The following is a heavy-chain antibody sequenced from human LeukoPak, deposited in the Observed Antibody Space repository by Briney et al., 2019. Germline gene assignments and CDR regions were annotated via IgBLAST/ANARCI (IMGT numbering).Heavy chain of an antibody. CDR3: ASRGAGTGEFDY. Sequence: GGSLRLSCAASGFTFSSYAMSWVRQAPGKGLEWVSAISGSGGSTYYADSVKGRFTISRDNSKNTLYLQMNSLRAEDTAVYYCASRGAGTGEFDYWGQGTLVTISS. V-gene: IGHV3-23*01. CDR1: GFTFSSYA. D-gene: IGHD6-19*01. J-gene: IGHJ4*02. CDR2: ISGSGGST.